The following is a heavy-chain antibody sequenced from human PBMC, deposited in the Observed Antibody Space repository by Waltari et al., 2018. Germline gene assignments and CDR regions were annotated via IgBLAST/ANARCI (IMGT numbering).Heavy chain of an antibody. CDR2: IYTSGST. V-gene: IGHV4-61*09. J-gene: IGHJ3*02. CDR1: GGSISSGSYY. Sequence: QVQLQESGPGLVKPSQTLSLTCTVSGGSISSGSYYWSWIRPPAGKGLEWIGYIYTSGSTNYNPSRKSRVTISVDTSKNQFSLKLSSVTAADTAVYYCARGAVDYGDSNDAFDIWGQGTMVTVSS. CDR3: ARGAVDYGDSNDAFDI. D-gene: IGHD4-17*01.